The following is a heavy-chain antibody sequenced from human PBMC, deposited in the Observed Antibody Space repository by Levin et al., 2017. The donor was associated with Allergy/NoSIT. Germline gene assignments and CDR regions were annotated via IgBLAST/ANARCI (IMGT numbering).Heavy chain of an antibody. D-gene: IGHD3-22*01. CDR3: ARGVPLRYYDSSGYYCAFDI. J-gene: IGHJ3*02. V-gene: IGHV4-34*01. CDR2: INHSGST. CDR1: GGSFSGYY. Sequence: PSETLSLTCAVYGGSFSGYYWSWIRQPPGKGLEWIGEINHSGSTNYNPSLKSRVTISVDTSKNQFSLKLSSVTAADTAVYYCARGVPLRYYDSSGYYCAFDIWGQGTMVTVSS.